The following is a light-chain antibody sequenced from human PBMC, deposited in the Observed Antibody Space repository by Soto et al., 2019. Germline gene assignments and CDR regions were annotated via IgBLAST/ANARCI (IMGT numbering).Light chain of an antibody. CDR2: YNI. CDR1: SSDIGSNF. V-gene: IGLV1-47*01. CDR3: AAWDDSLRGGL. J-gene: IGLJ2*01. Sequence: QSVLTQPPSVSGTPGQRVTISCSGTSSDIGSNFVYWYQQLPGTAPKLLIYYNIQRPSRVPDRFSGSKYGSSASLAISGLRSEDEADYYCAAWDDSLRGGLFGGGTKVTVL.